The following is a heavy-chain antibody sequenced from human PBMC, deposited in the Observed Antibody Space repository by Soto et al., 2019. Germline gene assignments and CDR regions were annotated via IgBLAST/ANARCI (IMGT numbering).Heavy chain of an antibody. J-gene: IGHJ6*02. CDR3: ARGNPSTMVNENYYYYGMDV. D-gene: IGHD3-10*01. V-gene: IGHV1-69*01. Sequence: QVQLVQSGAEVKKPGSSVKVSCKASGGTFSSYAISWVRRAPGQGLEWMGGIIPIFGTANYAQKFQGRVTITADESTSTAYMELSSLRSEDTAVYYCARGNPSTMVNENYYYYGMDVWGQGTTVTVSS. CDR1: GGTFSSYA. CDR2: IIPIFGTA.